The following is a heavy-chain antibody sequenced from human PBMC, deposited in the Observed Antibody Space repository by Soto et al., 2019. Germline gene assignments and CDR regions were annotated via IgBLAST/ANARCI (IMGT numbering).Heavy chain of an antibody. D-gene: IGHD3-10*01. V-gene: IGHV3-15*07. Sequence: GGSLRLSCAASGFTFSNAWMNWVRQAPGKGLEWVGRIKSKTDGGTTDYAAPVKGRFTISRDDSKNTLYLQMNSLKTEDTAVYYCTTLGELLPVSYYYYGMDVWGQGTTVTVSS. CDR3: TTLGELLPVSYYYYGMDV. J-gene: IGHJ6*02. CDR2: IKSKTDGGTT. CDR1: GFTFSNAW.